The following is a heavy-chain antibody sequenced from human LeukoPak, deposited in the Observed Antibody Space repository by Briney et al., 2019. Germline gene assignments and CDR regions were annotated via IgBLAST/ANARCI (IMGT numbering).Heavy chain of an antibody. Sequence: SETLSLTCTVSGGSISSSSYYWGWIRQPPGKGLEWIGSIYYSGSTYYNPSLKSRVTISVDTSKNQFSLKLSSVTAADTAVYYCARFLNYEYYFDYWGQGTLVTVSS. CDR2: IYYSGST. V-gene: IGHV4-39*07. CDR1: GGSISSSSYY. CDR3: ARFLNYEYYFDY. D-gene: IGHD1-7*01. J-gene: IGHJ4*02.